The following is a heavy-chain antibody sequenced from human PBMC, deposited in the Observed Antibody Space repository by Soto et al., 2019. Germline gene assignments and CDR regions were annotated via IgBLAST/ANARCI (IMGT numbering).Heavy chain of an antibody. J-gene: IGHJ2*01. CDR3: ARDVSMIVVVTPRWYFDL. V-gene: IGHV1-2*02. Sequence: GXSVKVSCKASGYTFTGYYMHWGRQAPVQGLEWMGWINPNSGGTNYAQKFQGRVTMTRDTSISTAYMELSRLRSDDTAVYYCARDVSMIVVVTPRWYFDLWGRGTLVTVYS. D-gene: IGHD3-22*01. CDR2: INPNSGGT. CDR1: GYTFTGYY.